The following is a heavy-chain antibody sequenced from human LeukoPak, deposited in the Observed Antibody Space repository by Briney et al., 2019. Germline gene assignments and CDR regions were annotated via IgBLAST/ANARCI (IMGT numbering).Heavy chain of an antibody. CDR3: ARGDIYWDY. D-gene: IGHD2-15*01. V-gene: IGHV1-2*02. J-gene: IGHJ4*02. CDR1: GYTFTAYY. CDR2: IHPNSGGT. Sequence: ASLKVSCKASGYTFTAYYVHWVRQAPGQGPEWMGWIHPNSGGTKYAQNFQGRVTMTRDTSITTAYMELSSLRSDDTAVYYCARGDIYWDYWGQGTQVTVSS.